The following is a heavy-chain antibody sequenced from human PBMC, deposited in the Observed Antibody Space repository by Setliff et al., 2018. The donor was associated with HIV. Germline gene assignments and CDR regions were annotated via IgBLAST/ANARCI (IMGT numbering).Heavy chain of an antibody. J-gene: IGHJ4*02. CDR3: AREDGMGGYFDY. CDR2: ISGSDGST. CDR1: GLTFSSYA. V-gene: IGHV3-23*01. Sequence: GGSLRLSCAASGLTFSSYAMSWVRQAPGKGLEWVSSISGSDGSTYYADSLRARFIISRDNSKNTLYLQMNSLRAEDTAVYYCAREDGMGGYFDYWGQGTLVTVSS. D-gene: IGHD3-16*01.